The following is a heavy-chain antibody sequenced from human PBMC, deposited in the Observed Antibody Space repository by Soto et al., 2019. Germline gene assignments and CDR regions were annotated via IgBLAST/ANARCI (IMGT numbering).Heavy chain of an antibody. Sequence: EVQLLESGGGLVQPGGSLRLSCAASGFTFSSYAMNWVRQAPGKGLEWVSAITGSGGLTYSADSVKGRFTISRDNSKNTLYLQMNRLRAEDTAVYYCAKDLEWLRFYFDYWGQGTLVTVSS. J-gene: IGHJ4*02. D-gene: IGHD5-12*01. CDR1: GFTFSSYA. CDR2: ITGSGGLT. V-gene: IGHV3-23*01. CDR3: AKDLEWLRFYFDY.